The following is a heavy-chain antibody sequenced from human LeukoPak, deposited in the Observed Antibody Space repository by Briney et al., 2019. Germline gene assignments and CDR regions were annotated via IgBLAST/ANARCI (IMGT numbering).Heavy chain of an antibody. Sequence: GGSLRLSCEASGFTLEHYGMSWVRQAPGKGVEWVAGINWNGGITGYADSVKGRFTISRDNAKNSLYLQMNSLRVEDTALYYCARKGLGGELGGFDYWGQGTLVTVSS. CDR3: ARKGLGGELGGFDY. V-gene: IGHV3-20*04. CDR2: INWNGGIT. CDR1: GFTLEHYG. J-gene: IGHJ4*02. D-gene: IGHD1-26*01.